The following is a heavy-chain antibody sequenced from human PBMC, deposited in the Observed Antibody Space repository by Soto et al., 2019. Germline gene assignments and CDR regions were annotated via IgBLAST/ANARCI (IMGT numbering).Heavy chain of an antibody. J-gene: IGHJ5*02. Sequence: PSETLSLTCTVSGGSIDSGDYYWSWIRQPPGKGLEWIGYVYYSGTTNYNPFLKSRVTLSLDKSKNQFSLKMNSVTAADTAVYYCSRDVIVPPNYFDTCGQGSLVTVSS. D-gene: IGHD2-8*01. V-gene: IGHV4-61*08. CDR1: GGSIDSGDYY. CDR2: VYYSGTT. CDR3: SRDVIVPPNYFDT.